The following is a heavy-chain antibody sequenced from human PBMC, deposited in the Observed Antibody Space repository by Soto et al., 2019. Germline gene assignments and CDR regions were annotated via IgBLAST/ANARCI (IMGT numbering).Heavy chain of an antibody. CDR3: VREANLGY. CDR2: IKQDGSET. V-gene: IGHV3-7*01. J-gene: IGHJ4*02. CDR1: GFTFSTYW. D-gene: IGHD3-16*01. Sequence: EVQLVESGGGLVQPGGSLRLSCAASGFTFSTYWMSWVRQAPGQGLQWVANIKQDGSETHYVDSVKGRFTISRDNAKNAVFLQMNSLGVEGTAVYYCVREANLGYWGQGTLVSVSS.